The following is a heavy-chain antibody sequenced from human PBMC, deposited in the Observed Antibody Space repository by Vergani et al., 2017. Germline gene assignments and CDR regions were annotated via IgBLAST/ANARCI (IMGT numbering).Heavy chain of an antibody. CDR1: GDSVSSNSAA. CDR3: ARGTRGELRPYYYYYMDV. CDR2: TYYRSKWYN. J-gene: IGHJ6*03. D-gene: IGHD1-26*01. Sequence: QVQLQQSGPGLVKPSQTLSLTCAISGDSVSSNSAAWNWIRQSPSRGLEWLGRTYYRSKWYNDYAVSVKSRITINPDTSKNQFSLQLNSVTPEDTAVYYCARGTRGELRPYYYYYMDVWGKGTTVTVSS. V-gene: IGHV6-1*01.